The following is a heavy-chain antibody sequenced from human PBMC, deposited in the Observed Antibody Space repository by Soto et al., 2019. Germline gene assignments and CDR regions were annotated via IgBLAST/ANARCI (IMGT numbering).Heavy chain of an antibody. CDR1: GLSFSTHA. V-gene: IGHV3-23*01. CDR3: AKGSYQRVGVTGSWLDP. J-gene: IGHJ5*02. D-gene: IGHD1-26*01. Sequence: PGGSLRLSCAASGLSFSTHAMNWVRQAPGKGLEWVSGISGSGGSTYYADSVKGRFTISRDNSKNTLYLQMNSLRAEDTALYYCAKGSYQRVGVTGSWLDPWGQGTLVTVSS. CDR2: ISGSGGST.